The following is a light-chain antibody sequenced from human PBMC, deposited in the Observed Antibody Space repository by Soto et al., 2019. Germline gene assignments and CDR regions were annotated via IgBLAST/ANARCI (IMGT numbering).Light chain of an antibody. CDR2: SNN. J-gene: IGLJ1*01. CDR1: SSDIGTYKY. V-gene: IGLV1-44*01. CDR3: AAWDDSLNGLYV. Sequence: QSALTQPASVSGSPGQSITISCTGTSSDIGTYKYVSWFQHHPGKAPKLLIYSNNQRPSGVPDRFSGSKSGTSASLAISGLQSEDEADYYCAAWDDSLNGLYVFGTGTKLTVL.